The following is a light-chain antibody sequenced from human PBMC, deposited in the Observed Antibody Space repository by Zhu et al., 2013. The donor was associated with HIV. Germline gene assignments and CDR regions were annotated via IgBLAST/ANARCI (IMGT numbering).Light chain of an antibody. Sequence: QSVLTQPPPGQRVTISCTGTSSNIGAGYDVQWYQQLPGTAPKLLMYDNNNRPSGVPDRFSGSKSGTSASLAITGLQAEDEAHYYCQSYDSSLSGEGVLIGGGTKLTVL. J-gene: IGLJ2*01. V-gene: IGLV1-40*01. CDR3: QSYDSSLSGEGVL. CDR2: DNN. CDR1: SSNIGAGYD.